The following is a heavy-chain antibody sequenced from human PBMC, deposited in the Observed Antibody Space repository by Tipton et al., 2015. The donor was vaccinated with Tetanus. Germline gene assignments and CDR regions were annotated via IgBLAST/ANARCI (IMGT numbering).Heavy chain of an antibody. V-gene: IGHV4-59*08. CDR1: GGSISSFY. J-gene: IGHJ4*02. Sequence: LRLSCTVSGGSISSFYWTWIRQPPGKGLEWIGYIFDTGSTNYNPPLKSRVTMSVDTSKNQFSLELNSVTAADTAVYYCARRGGDFLTGYYDSWGQGTLVTVSS. CDR2: IFDTGST. CDR3: ARRGGDFLTGYYDS. D-gene: IGHD3-9*01.